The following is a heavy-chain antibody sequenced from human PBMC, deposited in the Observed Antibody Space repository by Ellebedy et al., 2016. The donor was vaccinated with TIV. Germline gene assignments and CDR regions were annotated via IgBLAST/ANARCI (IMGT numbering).Heavy chain of an antibody. D-gene: IGHD4-17*01. CDR1: RFSFSSYW. J-gene: IGHJ3*02. CDR2: INQDGSEK. V-gene: IGHV3-7*01. Sequence: GESLKISCAASRFSFSSYWMSWVRQSPGKGLEWVANINQDGSEKYYVDSVKGRFTISRDNAKNSLYLQMNSLRADYTSVYYCATDGSYGDYRSPAHAFVIWGQGTTVTVS. CDR3: ATDGSYGDYRSPAHAFVI.